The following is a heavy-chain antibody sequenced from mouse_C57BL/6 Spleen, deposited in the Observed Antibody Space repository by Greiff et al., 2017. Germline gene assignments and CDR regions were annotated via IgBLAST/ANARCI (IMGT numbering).Heavy chain of an antibody. CDR1: GFNIKDYY. CDR3: TTDGNWYFDV. D-gene: IGHD2-1*01. V-gene: IGHV14-1*01. J-gene: IGHJ1*03. CDR2: IDPEDGDT. Sequence: EVHLVESGAELVRPGASVKLSCTASGFNIKDYYMHWVKQRPEQGLEWIGRIDPEDGDTEYAPKFQGKGTMTADTSSNTAYLQLSSLTSEDTAVYYCTTDGNWYFDVWGTGTTVTVSS.